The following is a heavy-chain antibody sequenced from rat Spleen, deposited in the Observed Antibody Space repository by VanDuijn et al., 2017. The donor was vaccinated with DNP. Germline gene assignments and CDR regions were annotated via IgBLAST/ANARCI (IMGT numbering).Heavy chain of an antibody. V-gene: IGHV5-31*01. CDR2: ITNTGDST. D-gene: IGHD1-10*01. CDR3: ARGENNYIDWYFDF. CDR1: GFIFTNHR. J-gene: IGHJ1*01. Sequence: EVQLVESGGGPVQPGRSLKVSCLASGFIFTNHRMTWIGQAPGKGLEWVASITNTGDSTYYSDSVKGRFSISRDNAKSTLYLQVNSLRSEDTATYYCARGENNYIDWYFDFWGPGTMVTVSS.